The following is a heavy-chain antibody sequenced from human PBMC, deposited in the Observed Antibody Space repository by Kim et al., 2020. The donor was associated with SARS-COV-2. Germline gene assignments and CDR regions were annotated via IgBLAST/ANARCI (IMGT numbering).Heavy chain of an antibody. J-gene: IGHJ4*02. CDR3: WAAPQEHFFVH. V-gene: IGHV4-61*01. CDR2: IHYRGYT. CDR1: GGSVSSGNYY. D-gene: IGHD1-26*01. Sequence: SETLSLTCTVSGGSVSSGNYYWSWMRQTPGKGLEWIGHIHYRGYTNYHPSLKSRVTISADTTKNQFSLNLYSMTAADTALYTCWAAPQEHFFVHWRLGT.